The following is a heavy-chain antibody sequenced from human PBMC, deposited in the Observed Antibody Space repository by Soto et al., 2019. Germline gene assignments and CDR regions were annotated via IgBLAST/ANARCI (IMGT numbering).Heavy chain of an antibody. J-gene: IGHJ5*02. CDR1: GGSFSGDH. CDR2: INHSGRT. CDR3: ARRYCSSTSCLAGFDP. Sequence: SETLSLTCAVYGGSFSGDHCIWSRHPPFKGLEWIGEINHSGRTNYNPSLKSRVTISVDTSKKQISLKLNSVTAADTAVYYCARRYCSSTSCLAGFDPWGRGTLVTVSS. V-gene: IGHV4-34*01. D-gene: IGHD2-2*01.